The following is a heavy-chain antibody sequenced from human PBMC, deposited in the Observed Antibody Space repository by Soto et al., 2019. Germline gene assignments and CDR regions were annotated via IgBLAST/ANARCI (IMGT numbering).Heavy chain of an antibody. D-gene: IGHD2-15*01. CDR1: GGSISSSTYY. CDR2: IYYSGST. J-gene: IGHJ4*02. Sequence: QLQLQESGPGLVKPSETLSLICTVSGGSISSSTYYWGWIRQPPGKGLEWIGNIYYSGSTYYNPFLKSRVTVSVDTFKTRCSLKLSSVTAADTAMYFCARHARGSCYSWGQGTLVTVSS. CDR3: ARHARGSCYS. V-gene: IGHV4-39*01.